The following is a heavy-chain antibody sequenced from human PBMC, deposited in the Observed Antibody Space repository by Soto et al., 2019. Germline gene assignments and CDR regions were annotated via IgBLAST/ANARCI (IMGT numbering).Heavy chain of an antibody. CDR3: ARGQKRRYYDSSGRPYWYFDL. D-gene: IGHD3-22*01. V-gene: IGHV4-34*01. CDR2: INHSGST. CDR1: GGSFSGYY. Sequence: QVQLQQWGAGLLKPSETLSLTCAVYGGSFSGYYWSWIRQPPGKGLEWIGEINHSGSTNYNPSLMSRVTISVDTSKNQFSLKLSSVTAADTAVYYCARGQKRRYYDSSGRPYWYFDLWGRGTLVTVSS. J-gene: IGHJ2*01.